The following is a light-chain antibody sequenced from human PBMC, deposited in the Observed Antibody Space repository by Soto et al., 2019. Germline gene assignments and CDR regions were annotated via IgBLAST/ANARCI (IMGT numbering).Light chain of an antibody. CDR1: QSVSSD. CDR3: QQYGSSGT. J-gene: IGKJ1*01. CDR2: SAS. Sequence: EIVMTQSPATLSVSPGERATLSCRASQSVSSDLAWYHQKPGQAPRLLIYSASTRATGIPDRFSGSGSGTDFTLTISRLEPEDFAVYYCQQYGSSGTFGQGTKVDIK. V-gene: IGKV3-20*01.